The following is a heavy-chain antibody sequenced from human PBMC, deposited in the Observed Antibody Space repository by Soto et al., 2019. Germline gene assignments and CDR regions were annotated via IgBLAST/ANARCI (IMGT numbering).Heavy chain of an antibody. J-gene: IGHJ4*02. CDR1: GFTFSSYA. Sequence: PGGSLRLSCAASGFTFSSYAMSWVRQAPGKGLEWVSAISGSGGSTYYADSVKGRFTISRDNSKNTLYLQMNSLRAEDTAVYYCANGPYSSGWYLDDYWGQGTLVTVSS. D-gene: IGHD6-19*01. CDR2: ISGSGGST. CDR3: ANGPYSSGWYLDDY. V-gene: IGHV3-23*01.